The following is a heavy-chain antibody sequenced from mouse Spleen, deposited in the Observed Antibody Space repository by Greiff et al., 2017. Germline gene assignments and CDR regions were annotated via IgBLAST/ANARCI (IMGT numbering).Heavy chain of an antibody. CDR2: ISYDGSN. D-gene: IGHD1-1*01. CDR3: ATGDYGLFDY. Sequence: ESGPGLVKPSQSLSLTCSVTGYSITSGYYWNWIRQFPGNKLEWMGYISYDGSNNYNPSLKNRISITRDTSKNQFFLKLNSVTTEDTATYYCATGDYGLFDYWGQGTTLTVSS. J-gene: IGHJ2*01. CDR1: GYSITSGYY. V-gene: IGHV3-6*01.